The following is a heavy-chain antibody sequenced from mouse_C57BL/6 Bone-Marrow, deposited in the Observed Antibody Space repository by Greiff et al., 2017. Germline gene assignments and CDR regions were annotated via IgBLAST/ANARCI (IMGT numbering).Heavy chain of an antibody. V-gene: IGHV5-4*01. Sequence: EVQLVESGGGLVKPGGSLKLSCAASGFTFSSYAMSWVRQTPEKRLEWVATISDGGSYTYYPDNVKGRFTISRDNAKNNLYLQMSHLKSEDTAMYYCARDPLLGSPYYYAMDYWGQGTSVTVSS. J-gene: IGHJ4*01. D-gene: IGHD1-1*01. CDR1: GFTFSSYA. CDR3: ARDPLLGSPYYYAMDY. CDR2: ISDGGSYT.